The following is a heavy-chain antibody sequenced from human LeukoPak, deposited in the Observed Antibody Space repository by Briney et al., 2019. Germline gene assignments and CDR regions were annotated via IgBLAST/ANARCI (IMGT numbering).Heavy chain of an antibody. CDR3: AREMNYDDYRTSDY. D-gene: IGHD4-17*01. V-gene: IGHV1-2*02. CDR2: INPNSGDT. Sequence: GASVKVSCKASGYTFTDYYMHWVRQAPGQGLEWMGWINPNSGDTNYAQEFQGRVTMTRDTSISTVYMELISLRSDDTAVYYCAREMNYDDYRTSDYWGQGTLVTVSS. CDR1: GYTFTDYY. J-gene: IGHJ4*02.